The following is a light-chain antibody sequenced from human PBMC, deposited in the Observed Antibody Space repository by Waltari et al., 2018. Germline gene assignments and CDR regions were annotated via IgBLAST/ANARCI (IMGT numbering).Light chain of an antibody. CDR2: EVN. Sequence: QSALTQTATVSGSPGQSITISCSGTSSDIGNYNLVSWYQQHPGKAPTLIIYEVNNRPSVVSNLFSGSKSGNPAFLTVSGLQTADEADYYCCSYAGSAVSVFGGGTKLTV. J-gene: IGLJ3*02. V-gene: IGLV2-23*02. CDR3: CSYAGSAVSV. CDR1: SSDIGNYNL.